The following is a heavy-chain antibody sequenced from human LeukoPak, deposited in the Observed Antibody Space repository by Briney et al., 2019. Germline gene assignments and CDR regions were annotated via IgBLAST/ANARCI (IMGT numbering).Heavy chain of an antibody. CDR2: INQDGSET. CDR1: GFTFSSYW. CDR3: ARDIVPPGICFDF. J-gene: IGHJ4*02. V-gene: IGHV3-7*01. Sequence: SGGSLRLSCAASGFTFSSYWMSWVRQAPWKGLEWVANINQDGSETYYVDSVRGRFTISRDNAKNSLYLQMNSLRAEDTAVYYCARDIVPPGICFDFWGQGTLVTVSS. D-gene: IGHD2-2*01.